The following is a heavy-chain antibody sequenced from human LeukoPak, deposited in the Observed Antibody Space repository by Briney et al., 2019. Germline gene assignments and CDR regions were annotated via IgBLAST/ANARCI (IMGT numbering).Heavy chain of an antibody. V-gene: IGHV3-11*01. CDR2: ISSSGSTI. CDR3: ARSRPAYSYDY. CDR1: GFTFSDYY. J-gene: IGHJ4*02. Sequence: GGSLRLSCAASGFTFSDYYVSWIRQAPGKGLEWVSYISSSGSTIYYADSVKGRFTISRDNAKNSLYLQMNSLRAEDTAVYYCARSRPAYSYDYWGQGTLVTVSS. D-gene: IGHD5-18*01.